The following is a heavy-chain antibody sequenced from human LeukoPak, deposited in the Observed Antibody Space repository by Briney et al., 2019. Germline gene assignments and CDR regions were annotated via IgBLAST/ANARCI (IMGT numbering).Heavy chain of an antibody. Sequence: PSETLSLTCAAYGVSFSGYYWSWIRQPPGKGLEWIGEINHSGSTNYNPSLKSRVTISVDTSKNQFSLKLSSVTAAGTAVYYCARFALKWSQGTLVTVSS. V-gene: IGHV4-34*01. CDR2: INHSGST. J-gene: IGHJ4*02. CDR1: GVSFSGYY. CDR3: ARFALK.